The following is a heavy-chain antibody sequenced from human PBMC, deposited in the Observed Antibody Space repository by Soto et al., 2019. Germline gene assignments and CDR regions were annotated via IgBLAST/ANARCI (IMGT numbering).Heavy chain of an antibody. CDR1: GFTFSSYA. V-gene: IGHV3-23*01. CDR3: AKSFHINPAGRDY. CDR2: ISGSGGST. J-gene: IGHJ4*02. D-gene: IGHD1-26*01. Sequence: EVQLLESGGGLVQPGGSLRLSCAASGFTFSSYAMSWVRQAPGKGLEWVSAISGSGGSTYYADSVKGRFTISRDNSKNPLYLQMNSLRAEDTAVYYCAKSFHINPAGRDYWGQGTLVTVSS.